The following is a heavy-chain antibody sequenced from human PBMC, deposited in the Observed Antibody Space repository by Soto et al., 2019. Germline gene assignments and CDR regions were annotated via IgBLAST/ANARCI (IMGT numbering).Heavy chain of an antibody. D-gene: IGHD3-22*01. CDR1: GGTFSSYA. J-gene: IGHJ3*02. Sequence: ASVKVSCKASGGTFSSYAISWVRQAPGQGLEWMGIIDPRAGSTSHAQKFQGRVTMTRDKSTSTVYMDLRSLRSEDTAVYYCARAGYYDSSGYDAFDIWGQGTMVTVSS. V-gene: IGHV1-46*01. CDR2: IDPRAGST. CDR3: ARAGYYDSSGYDAFDI.